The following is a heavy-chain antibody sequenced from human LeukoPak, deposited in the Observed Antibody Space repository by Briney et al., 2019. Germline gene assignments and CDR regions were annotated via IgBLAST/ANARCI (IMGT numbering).Heavy chain of an antibody. CDR2: IIPILGIA. D-gene: IGHD3-22*01. J-gene: IGHJ4*02. CDR1: GGTFSSYT. CDR3: ATAYDSSGYYHDY. V-gene: IGHV1-69*02. Sequence: ASVKVSCKASGGTFSSYTISWVRQAPGQGLEWMGRIIPILGIANYAQKFQGRVTINADKSTSTAYMELSSLRSEDTAVYYCATAYDSSGYYHDYWGQGTLVTVSS.